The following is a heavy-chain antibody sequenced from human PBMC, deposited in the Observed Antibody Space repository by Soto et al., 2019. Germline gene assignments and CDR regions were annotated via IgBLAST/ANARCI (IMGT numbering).Heavy chain of an antibody. Sequence: QVQLVQSGAEVKKPGASVKVSCKASGYTFTSYAMHWVRQAPGQRLEWMGWINAGNGNTKYSQKFQGRVTITRDTSASTAYMELSSLRSEDTAVYYCAGDGVVAVAGGGDYWGQGTLVTVSS. J-gene: IGHJ4*02. V-gene: IGHV1-3*01. CDR1: GYTFTSYA. D-gene: IGHD6-19*01. CDR3: AGDGVVAVAGGGDY. CDR2: INAGNGNT.